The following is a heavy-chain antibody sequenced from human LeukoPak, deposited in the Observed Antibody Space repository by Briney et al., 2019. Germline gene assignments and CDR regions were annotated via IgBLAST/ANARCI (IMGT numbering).Heavy chain of an antibody. D-gene: IGHD6-13*01. J-gene: IGHJ4*02. V-gene: IGHV3-7*04. Sequence: GSLRLSCAASGFTFSRFWMSWVRQAPGKGLEWVANVKQDGSEKYYVDSVKGRFTISRDNAKNSLYLQMNSLRAEDTAVYHCARYGSIAAAGTFDYWGQGTLVTVSS. CDR3: ARYGSIAAAGTFDY. CDR1: GFTFSRFW. CDR2: VKQDGSEK.